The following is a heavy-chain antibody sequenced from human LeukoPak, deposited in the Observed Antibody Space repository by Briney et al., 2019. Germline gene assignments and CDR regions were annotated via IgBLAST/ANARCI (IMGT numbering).Heavy chain of an antibody. CDR1: GYTFTGYY. CDR2: INPNNGGT. Sequence: ASVRVSCKASGYTFTGYYMHWVRQAPGQGLEWMGWINPNNGGTNYAQKFQGRVTMTRDTSISTAYMELSRLRSDDTAVYYCARGKNHYDSSSLFGYWGQGTLVTVSS. J-gene: IGHJ4*02. D-gene: IGHD3-22*01. CDR3: ARGKNHYDSSSLFGY. V-gene: IGHV1-2*02.